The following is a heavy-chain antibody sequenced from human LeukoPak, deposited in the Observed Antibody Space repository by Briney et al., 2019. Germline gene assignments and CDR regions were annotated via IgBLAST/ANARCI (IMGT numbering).Heavy chain of an antibody. D-gene: IGHD4-17*01. V-gene: IGHV3-7*01. CDR1: GFTFSTYW. CDR2: IKQDGTEK. Sequence: GGSLRLSCAASGFTFSTYWMSWVRQAPGKGLEGGANIKQDGTEKYYVDSVKGRFTISRDNAKNTLYLQMNSLRAEDTAVYYCARDEDYGDYADYWGQGTLVTVSS. J-gene: IGHJ4*02. CDR3: ARDEDYGDYADY.